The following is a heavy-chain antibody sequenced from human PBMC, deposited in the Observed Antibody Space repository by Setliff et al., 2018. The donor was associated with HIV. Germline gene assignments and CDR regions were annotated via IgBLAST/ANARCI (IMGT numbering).Heavy chain of an antibody. CDR2: IFYSGST. V-gene: IGHV4-39*02. Sequence: PSETLSLTCAVSGGSVSSSNWWSWVRQPPGKGLEWIGSIFYSGSTDYNPSLKSRLTISVDTSKNHFSLRLSSVTAADTAVYYCTIPASSLAPNWGRGTQVTVSS. CDR1: GGSVSSSNW. CDR3: TIPASSLAPN. J-gene: IGHJ4*02.